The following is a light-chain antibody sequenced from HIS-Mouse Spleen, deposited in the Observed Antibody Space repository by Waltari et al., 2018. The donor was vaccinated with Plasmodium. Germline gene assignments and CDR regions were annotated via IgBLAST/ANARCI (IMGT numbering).Light chain of an antibody. CDR1: VLAKKY. Sequence: SYELTQPSSVSVSPGQTARITCSGDVLAKKYARWFQQKPGQAPGLVSYKDSERPSGVPARFSGSSSGTTVTLTISGAQVEDEADYYCYSAADNNLVFGGGTKLTVL. CDR2: KDS. V-gene: IGLV3-27*01. J-gene: IGLJ3*02. CDR3: YSAADNNLV.